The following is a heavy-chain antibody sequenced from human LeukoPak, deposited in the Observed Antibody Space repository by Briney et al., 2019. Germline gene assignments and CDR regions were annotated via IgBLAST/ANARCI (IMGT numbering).Heavy chain of an antibody. V-gene: IGHV3-15*04. CDR1: GSTFSYVW. CDR3: SEGLDY. CDR2: IASAAHGGTT. J-gene: IGHJ4*02. Sequence: NTGGSLRLSCEASGSTFSYVWMSWVRQAPGKGLEWVARIASAAHGGTTDYAAPVKGRFTISRDDSKCTLYLQMNRPQTDDTAVYYCSEGLDYWGQGTLVTVSS.